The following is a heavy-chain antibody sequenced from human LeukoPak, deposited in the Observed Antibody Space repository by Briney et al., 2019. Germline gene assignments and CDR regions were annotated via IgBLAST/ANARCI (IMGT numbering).Heavy chain of an antibody. D-gene: IGHD4-17*01. Sequence: PGGSPRLSCAASGFTFSTYAMSWVRQAPGKGLEWVSSISGSGGNTYYADSVKGRFTISRDNSKNTLYLQMNSLRAEDTAGYYCAKGRNDYGDAALNYWGQGTLVTVSS. CDR1: GFTFSTYA. J-gene: IGHJ4*02. CDR2: ISGSGGNT. V-gene: IGHV3-23*01. CDR3: AKGRNDYGDAALNY.